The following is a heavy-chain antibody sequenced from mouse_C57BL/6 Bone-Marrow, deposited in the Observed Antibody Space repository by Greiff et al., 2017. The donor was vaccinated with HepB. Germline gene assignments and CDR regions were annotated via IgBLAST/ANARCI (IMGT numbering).Heavy chain of an antibody. CDR2: ISYDGSN. CDR1: GYSITSGYY. D-gene: IGHD1-1*01. V-gene: IGHV3-6*01. J-gene: IGHJ4*01. Sequence: EVQLQQSGPGLVKPSQSLSLTCSVTGYSITSGYYWNWIRQFPGNKLEWMGYISYDGSNNYNPSLKNRISITRDTSKNQFFLKLNSVTTEDTATYYCARDPYYYGSWGYAMDYWGQGTSVTVSS. CDR3: ARDPYYYGSWGYAMDY.